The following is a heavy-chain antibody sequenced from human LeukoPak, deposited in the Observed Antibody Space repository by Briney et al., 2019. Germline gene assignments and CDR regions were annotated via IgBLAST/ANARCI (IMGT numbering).Heavy chain of an antibody. J-gene: IGHJ3*02. Sequence: SETLSLTCTVSGGSISSSSYYWGWIRQPPGKGLEWIGSIYCSGSTYYNPSLKSRVTISVDTSKNQFSLKLSSVTAADTAVYYCARDYYDSSGYLGAFDIWGQGTMVTVSS. CDR2: IYCSGST. V-gene: IGHV4-39*07. D-gene: IGHD3-22*01. CDR1: GGSISSSSYY. CDR3: ARDYYDSSGYLGAFDI.